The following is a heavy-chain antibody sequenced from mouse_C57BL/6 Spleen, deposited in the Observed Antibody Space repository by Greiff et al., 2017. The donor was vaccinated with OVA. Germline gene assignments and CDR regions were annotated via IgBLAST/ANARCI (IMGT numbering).Heavy chain of an antibody. CDR1: GYTFTSYW. CDR3: ASFYGNYYFDY. D-gene: IGHD2-1*01. J-gene: IGHJ2*01. V-gene: IGHV1-64*01. Sequence: VQLQQPGAELVKPGASVKLSCKASGYTFTSYWMHWVKQRPGQGLEWIGMIHPNSGSTNYNEKFKSKATLTVDKSSSTAYMQLSSLTSEDSAVYYCASFYGNYYFDYWGQCTTLTVSS. CDR2: IHPNSGST.